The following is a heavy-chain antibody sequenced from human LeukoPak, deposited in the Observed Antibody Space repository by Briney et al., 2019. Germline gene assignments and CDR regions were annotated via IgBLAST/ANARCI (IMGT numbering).Heavy chain of an antibody. CDR1: EFTVYNSY. CDR2: IYSGGDT. CDR3: ATRDRNNGVDY. V-gene: IGHV3-53*01. J-gene: IGHJ4*02. D-gene: IGHD2-8*01. Sequence: GGSLRLSCAVSEFTVYNSYMSWVRQAPGKGLEWVSIIYSGGDTFYVDSVKGRFTISRDKSKNTVYLQMNSLRAEDKAVYYCATRDRNNGVDYWGQGTQVTVSS.